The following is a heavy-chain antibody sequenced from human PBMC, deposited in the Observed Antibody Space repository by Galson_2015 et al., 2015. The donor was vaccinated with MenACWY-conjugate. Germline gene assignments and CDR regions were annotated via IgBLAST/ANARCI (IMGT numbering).Heavy chain of an antibody. D-gene: IGHD3-3*01. V-gene: IGHV5-51*01. CDR3: ARTITIFGVVMGGTDV. CDR2: IYPGDSDT. Sequence: QSGAEVKKPGESLQISCTGSGYSFTSYWIGWVRQMPGKGLEWMGIIYPGDSDTRYSPSFQGQVTISADKSISTAYLQWSSLKASDTAMYYCARTITIFGVVMGGTDVWGQGTTVTVSS. CDR1: GYSFTSYW. J-gene: IGHJ6*02.